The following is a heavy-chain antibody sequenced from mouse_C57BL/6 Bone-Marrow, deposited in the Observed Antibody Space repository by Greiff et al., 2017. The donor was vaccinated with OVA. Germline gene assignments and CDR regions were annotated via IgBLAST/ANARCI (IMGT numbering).Heavy chain of an antibody. CDR2: IYPRDGST. Sequence: VQLQESDAELVKPGASVKISCKASGYTFTDYSIHWMKQRPEQGLEWIGYIYPRDGSTKYNEKFKGKATLTADKSSSTAYMQLNSLTSEDSAVYFCARMVTAGAWFAYWGQGTLVTVSA. J-gene: IGHJ3*01. CDR1: GYTFTDYS. V-gene: IGHV1-78*01. D-gene: IGHD2-2*01. CDR3: ARMVTAGAWFAY.